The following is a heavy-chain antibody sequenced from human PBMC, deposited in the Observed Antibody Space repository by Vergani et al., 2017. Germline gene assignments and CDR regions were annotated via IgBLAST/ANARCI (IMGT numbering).Heavy chain of an antibody. CDR1: GGTFSSYA. Sequence: QVQLVQSGAEVKKPGSSVKVSCKASGGTFSSYAISWVRQAPGQGLEWMGGIIPIFGTANYAQKFQGRVTITADESASTAYMELSSLRSEDTAVYYCASQPTYCSSTSCYVDYWGQGTLVTVSS. CDR2: IIPIFGTA. V-gene: IGHV1-69*01. J-gene: IGHJ4*02. CDR3: ASQPTYCSSTSCYVDY. D-gene: IGHD2-2*01.